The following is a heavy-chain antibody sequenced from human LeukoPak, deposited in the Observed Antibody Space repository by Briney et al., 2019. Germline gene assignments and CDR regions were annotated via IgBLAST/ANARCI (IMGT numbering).Heavy chain of an antibody. J-gene: IGHJ6*03. Sequence: GSLRLSCAASGFTFSSYGMHWVRQAPGKGLEWVAFIRYDGSNKYYADSVKGRFTISRDNSKNTLYLQMNSLRAEDTAVYYCAKNPGYCSSTSCYRTSGYYYYMDVWGKGTTVTVSS. D-gene: IGHD2-2*01. CDR2: IRYDGSNK. CDR3: AKNPGYCSSTSCYRTSGYYYYMDV. CDR1: GFTFSSYG. V-gene: IGHV3-30*02.